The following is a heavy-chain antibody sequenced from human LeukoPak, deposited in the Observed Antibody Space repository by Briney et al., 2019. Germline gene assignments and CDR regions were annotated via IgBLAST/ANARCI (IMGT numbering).Heavy chain of an antibody. V-gene: IGHV3-7*05. J-gene: IGHJ4*02. Sequence: GGSLRLSCAASGFTFSNIWMSWVCQAPGKGLEWVANIKQDGSEKYYVDSVKGRFTISRDNAKNSLYLQMNSLRAEDTAVYYCARGRGGDYWGQGTLVTVSS. CDR1: GFTFSNIW. CDR3: ARGRGGDY. CDR2: IKQDGSEK.